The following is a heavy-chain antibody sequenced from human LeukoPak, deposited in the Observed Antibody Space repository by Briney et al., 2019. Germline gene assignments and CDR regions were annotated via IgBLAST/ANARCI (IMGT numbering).Heavy chain of an antibody. J-gene: IGHJ4*02. Sequence: SETLSLTCTVSGGSVSRGSYFWSWIRQPAGKGLEWIGRIYTSGSTSYNPSLKSRVTISLDTSKNQFSLKVSSVTAADTAVYYCARATWPLTAVFDYWGQGILVTVSS. V-gene: IGHV4-61*02. CDR2: IYTSGST. CDR1: GGSVSRGSYF. CDR3: ARATWPLTAVFDY. D-gene: IGHD5-24*01.